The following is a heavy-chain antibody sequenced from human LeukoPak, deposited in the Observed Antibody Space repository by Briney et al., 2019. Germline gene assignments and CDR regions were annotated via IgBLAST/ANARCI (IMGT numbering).Heavy chain of an antibody. CDR3: ARGRYHYDSSGYN. D-gene: IGHD3-22*01. Sequence: SETLSLTCAVYGGSFSGYYWSWIRQPPGKGLEWIGEINHSGSTNYNPSLKSRVTISVDTSKNQFSLKLSSVTAADTAVYYCARGRYHYDSSGYNWGQGTLVTVSS. CDR1: GGSFSGYY. CDR2: INHSGST. J-gene: IGHJ4*02. V-gene: IGHV4-34*01.